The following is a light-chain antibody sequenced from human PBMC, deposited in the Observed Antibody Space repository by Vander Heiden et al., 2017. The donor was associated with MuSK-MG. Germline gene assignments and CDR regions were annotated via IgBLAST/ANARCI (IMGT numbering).Light chain of an antibody. J-gene: IGKJ2*04. CDR3: QQYNSYKCS. CDR1: QSISSW. V-gene: IGKV1-5*03. Sequence: DIQMTQSPSTLSASVGDRVTITCRASQSISSWLAWYQQKPGKAPKLLIYKASSLESGGPSRFSGSGSGTEFTLTISSLQPDDFATYYCQQYNSYKCSFGQGTKLEIK. CDR2: KAS.